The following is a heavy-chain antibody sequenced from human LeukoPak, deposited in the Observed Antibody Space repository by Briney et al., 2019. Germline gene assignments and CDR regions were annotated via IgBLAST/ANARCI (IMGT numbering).Heavy chain of an antibody. CDR3: ARSIRYYDSSGYYYVAFDI. J-gene: IGHJ3*02. CDR1: GGSISNSIYY. D-gene: IGHD3-22*01. CDR2: IYYSGST. Sequence: SETLSLTCTVSGGSISNSIYYWGWIRQPPGKGLEWIGSIYYSGSTYYNPSLKSRVTISVDTSKNQFSLKLSSVPAADTAVYYCARSIRYYDSSGYYYVAFDIWGQGTMVTVSS. V-gene: IGHV4-39*01.